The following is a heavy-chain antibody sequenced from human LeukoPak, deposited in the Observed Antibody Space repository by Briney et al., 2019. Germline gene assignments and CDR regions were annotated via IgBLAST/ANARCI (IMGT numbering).Heavy chain of an antibody. CDR1: GFTFSSYW. J-gene: IGHJ4*02. Sequence: GGSLRLSCAASGFTFSSYWVHWVRQAPGKGLEWVAATSSSDAGTYHADSVRGRFTISRDNSKNTLYLQMNSLRAEDAAVYFCAKAPVTSCRGAYCYPFDSWGQGTLVTVSS. CDR3: AKAPVTSCRGAYCYPFDS. CDR2: TSSSDAGT. V-gene: IGHV3-23*01. D-gene: IGHD2-21*01.